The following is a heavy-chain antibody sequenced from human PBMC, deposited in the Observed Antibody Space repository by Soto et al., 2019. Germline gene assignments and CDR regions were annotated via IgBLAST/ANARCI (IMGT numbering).Heavy chain of an antibody. CDR3: ARVLAGIAAAGTSNWLDP. Sequence: PGGSLRLSCAASGFTFSSYWMSWVRQAPGKGLEWVANIKQDGSEKYYVDSVKGRFTISRDNAKNSLYLQMNSLRAEDTAVYYWARVLAGIAAAGTSNWLDPWGKETLFTVAS. V-gene: IGHV3-7*01. CDR2: IKQDGSEK. D-gene: IGHD6-13*01. CDR1: GFTFSSYW. J-gene: IGHJ5*02.